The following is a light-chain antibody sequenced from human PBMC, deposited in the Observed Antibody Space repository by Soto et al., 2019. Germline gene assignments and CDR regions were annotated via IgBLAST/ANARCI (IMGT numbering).Light chain of an antibody. CDR2: GAF. Sequence: EIVLTQSPATLSLSPGERATLSCRASASATNFLAWYQQKPGQARRLLIYGAFNRATGIPARFSGSGSGTDFTLTISSLEPEDSAIYYCQQRNIWPPVNFGQGTRLEIK. CDR3: QQRNIWPPVN. CDR1: ASATNF. J-gene: IGKJ5*01. V-gene: IGKV3-11*01.